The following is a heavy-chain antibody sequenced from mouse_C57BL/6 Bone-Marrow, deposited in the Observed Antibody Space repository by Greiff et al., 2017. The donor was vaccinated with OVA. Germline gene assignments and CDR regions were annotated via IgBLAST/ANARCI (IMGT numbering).Heavy chain of an antibody. CDR3: ARTYYTKGDAMDY. CDR1: GYTFTSYW. J-gene: IGHJ4*01. Sequence: QVQLKQPGAELVKPGASVKLSCKASGYTFTSYWMHWVKQRPGQGLEWIGMIHPNSGSTNYNEKFKSKATLTVDKSSSTAYMQLSSLTSEDSAVYYCARTYYTKGDAMDYWGQGTSVTVSS. D-gene: IGHD2-12*01. V-gene: IGHV1-64*01. CDR2: IHPNSGST.